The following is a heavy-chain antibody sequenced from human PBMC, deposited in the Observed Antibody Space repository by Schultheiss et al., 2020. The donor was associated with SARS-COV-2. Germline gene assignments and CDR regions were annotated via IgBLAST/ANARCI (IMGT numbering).Heavy chain of an antibody. CDR3: ASSPGGYDSSGYGFDY. J-gene: IGHJ4*02. CDR1: GGSFSGYY. Sequence: SQTLSLTCAVYGGSFSGYYWSWIRQPPGKGLGWIGEINRSGSTNYNPSLKSRVTISVDTSKNQFSLKLSSVTAADTAVYYCASSPGGYDSSGYGFDYWGQGTLVTVSS. CDR2: INRSGST. V-gene: IGHV4-34*01. D-gene: IGHD3-22*01.